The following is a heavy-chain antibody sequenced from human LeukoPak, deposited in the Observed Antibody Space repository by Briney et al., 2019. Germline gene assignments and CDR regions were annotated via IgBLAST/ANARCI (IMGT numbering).Heavy chain of an antibody. V-gene: IGHV3-33*01. J-gene: IGHJ1*01. CDR1: GFTFSNYG. Sequence: GASLRLSCAASGFTFSNYGMHWVRQAPGKGLEWVAVISSDGSIKYYADSVKGRFTISRDNSRNTLYLQMNSLRAEDTAVYYCARGPIAVAGTPSIYQHWGQGTLVTVSS. CDR3: ARGPIAVAGTPSIYQH. CDR2: ISSDGSIK. D-gene: IGHD6-19*01.